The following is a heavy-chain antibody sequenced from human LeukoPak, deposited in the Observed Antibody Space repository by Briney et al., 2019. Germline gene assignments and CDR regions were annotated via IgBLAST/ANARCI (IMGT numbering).Heavy chain of an antibody. V-gene: IGHV4-59*01. Sequence: SETLSLTCTVSGGSISSYYWSWIRQPPGKGLEWIGYIYYSGSTNYNPSLKSRVTISVDTSKNQFSLKLSSVTAADTAVCYCARHYFYAHYYYYMDVWGKGTTVTISS. D-gene: IGHD3-16*01. CDR3: ARHYFYAHYYYYMDV. J-gene: IGHJ6*03. CDR1: GGSISSYY. CDR2: IYYSGST.